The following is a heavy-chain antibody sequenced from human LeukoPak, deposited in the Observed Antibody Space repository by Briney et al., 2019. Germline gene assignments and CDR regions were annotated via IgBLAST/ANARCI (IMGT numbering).Heavy chain of an antibody. CDR1: GFTFSSYW. CDR2: IKSDGSST. V-gene: IGHV3-74*01. CDR3: ARDRSYNLDS. Sequence: PGGSLRLSCAASGFTFSSYWMHWVRQAPGKGLVWVSRIKSDGSSTSYADSVKDRFTISRDNAKNTLYLQIHSLRAEDTAVYYCARDRSYNLDSWGQGTPVTVSS. J-gene: IGHJ4*02. D-gene: IGHD1-26*01.